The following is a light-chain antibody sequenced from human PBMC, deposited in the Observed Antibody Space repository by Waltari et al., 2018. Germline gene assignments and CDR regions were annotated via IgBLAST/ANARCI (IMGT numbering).Light chain of an antibody. Sequence: EIMLTQSPGTLSLSPGERATLSCRASQSISRYLAWYQQKPGQAPRLLIYEASRRATGTPDRFSGSGSGTDFSLTISRLEPEDFAVYYCQEYESLPATFGQGTKVEIK. CDR3: QEYESLPAT. V-gene: IGKV3-20*01. CDR1: QSISRY. CDR2: EAS. J-gene: IGKJ1*01.